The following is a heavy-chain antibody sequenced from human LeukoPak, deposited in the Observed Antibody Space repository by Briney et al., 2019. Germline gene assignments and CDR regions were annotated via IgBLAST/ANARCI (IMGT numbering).Heavy chain of an antibody. J-gene: IGHJ4*02. Sequence: PSETLSLTCTVSGGSMSSHYWSWIRQPAGKGLEWIGRIFASGRANYSPSLMSRVTMSLDMSKNQVSLKLTSVTAADTAIYYCATGATSPIPGAATYTDFWGQGTLVTVSS. CDR1: GGSMSSHY. V-gene: IGHV4-4*07. CDR2: IFASGRA. D-gene: IGHD1-26*01. CDR3: ATGATSPIPGAATYTDF.